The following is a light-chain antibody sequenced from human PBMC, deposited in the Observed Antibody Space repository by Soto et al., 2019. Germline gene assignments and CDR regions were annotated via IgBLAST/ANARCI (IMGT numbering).Light chain of an antibody. J-gene: IGKJ1*01. CDR2: AAS. CDR3: QQSYSTSWT. CDR1: QSISSY. V-gene: IGKV1-39*01. Sequence: DIQMTQTPSSLSASVGDRVTITCRASQSISSYLNWYQQKPGKAPKLLIYAASSLQSGVPSRFSGSGSGTAFTLTISRLQPEDFATYYCQQSYSTSWTFGQWTKVEIK.